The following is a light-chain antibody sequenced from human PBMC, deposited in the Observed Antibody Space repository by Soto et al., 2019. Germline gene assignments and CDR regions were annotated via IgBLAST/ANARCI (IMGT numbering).Light chain of an antibody. CDR1: QTISIY. CDR2: AAS. CDR3: QQTYGTPPFT. Sequence: DIQMTQSPSSLSAPTGNRVTITCRASQTISIYLNWYQHKPGKAPDLLIYAASMLQSGVASRCSGSGSGTDYTLTISSLQHEDGAAYSCQQTYGTPPFTFGPGTKVDI. V-gene: IGKV1-39*01. J-gene: IGKJ3*01.